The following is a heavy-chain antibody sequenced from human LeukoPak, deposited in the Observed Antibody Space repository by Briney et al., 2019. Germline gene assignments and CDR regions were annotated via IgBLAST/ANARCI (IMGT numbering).Heavy chain of an antibody. J-gene: IGHJ6*02. V-gene: IGHV3-66*01. CDR2: IYSGGST. CDR1: GFTFSSYG. CDR3: ARGGVTRGYYYYGMDV. Sequence: PGRSLRLSCAASGFTFSSYGMHWVRQAPGKGLEWVSIIYSGGSTYYADSVKGRFTISRDNSKNTLYLQMNSLRAEDTAVYYCARGGVTRGYYYYGMDVWGQGTTVTVSS. D-gene: IGHD2-21*02.